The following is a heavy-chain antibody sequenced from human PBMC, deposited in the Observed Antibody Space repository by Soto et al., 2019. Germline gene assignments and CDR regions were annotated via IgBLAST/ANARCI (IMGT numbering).Heavy chain of an antibody. Sequence: QITLKESGPTLVRPTQTLTLTCSFSGFSLSTSGLGVGWIRQPPGKALEWLALIYWNDDKRYSPSLNARLTITKDTSKKQVVLTMTNMDPVDTATYYCAHRPSGWYLFDYWGQGTLVTVSS. V-gene: IGHV2-5*01. J-gene: IGHJ4*02. CDR3: AHRPSGWYLFDY. CDR1: GFSLSTSGLG. D-gene: IGHD6-19*01. CDR2: IYWNDDK.